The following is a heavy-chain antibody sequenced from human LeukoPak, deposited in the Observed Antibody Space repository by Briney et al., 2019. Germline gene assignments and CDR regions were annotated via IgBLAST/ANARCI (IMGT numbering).Heavy chain of an antibody. CDR3: ARGRYGSGTYYTDY. D-gene: IGHD3-10*01. J-gene: IGHJ4*02. CDR2: IYTSGST. CDR1: GGPISSYY. V-gene: IGHV4-4*07. Sequence: SETLSLTCTVSGGPISSYYWSWIRQPAGKGLEWIGRIYTSGSTNYNPSLKSRVTMSVGTSKNQFSLKLNSVTAADTAVYYCARGRYGSGTYYTDYWGQGTLVTVSS.